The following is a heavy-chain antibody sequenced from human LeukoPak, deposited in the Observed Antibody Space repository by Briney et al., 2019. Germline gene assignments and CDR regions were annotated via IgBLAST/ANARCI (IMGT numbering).Heavy chain of an antibody. Sequence: GGSLRLSSAVSGFNFPNFWMSWVRQAPGRGLEWVANIHPEGNEKYHVESVKGRFTISRDNTKDLLFLQMNGLRVEDTGVYYCARGDAFSGDHWGQGTLVTVST. CDR1: GFNFPNFW. CDR3: ARGDAFSGDH. D-gene: IGHD3-16*01. J-gene: IGHJ4*02. CDR2: IHPEGNEK. V-gene: IGHV3-7*03.